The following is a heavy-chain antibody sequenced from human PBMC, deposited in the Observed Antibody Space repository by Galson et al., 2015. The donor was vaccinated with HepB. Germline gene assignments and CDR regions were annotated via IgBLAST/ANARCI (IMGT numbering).Heavy chain of an antibody. Sequence: PALVKPTQTLTLTCTVSGFSLSNARMGVSWIRQPPGKALEWLAHILSNDEKSYSTSLKSRLTISKDTSKSQVVLTMTNMDPVDTATYYCARRIFAGRNSRGVYYYYGMDVWGQGTTVTVSS. J-gene: IGHJ6*02. D-gene: IGHD3-3*01. CDR3: ARRIFAGRNSRGVYYYYGMDV. CDR1: GFSLSNARMG. V-gene: IGHV2-26*01. CDR2: ILSNDEK.